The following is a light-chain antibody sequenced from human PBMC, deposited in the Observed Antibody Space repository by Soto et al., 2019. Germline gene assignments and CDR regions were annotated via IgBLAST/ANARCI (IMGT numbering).Light chain of an antibody. Sequence: QSVLTQPPSASGTPGQRVTISCSGRSSNIGSNFVYWYQQFPGTAPKLLIYRNNQRPSGVPDRFSGSKSGTSASLAISGLPSEDEAEYYCAAWDDSLSGWVFGGGTKRTVL. CDR2: RNN. CDR1: SSNIGSNF. J-gene: IGLJ3*02. V-gene: IGLV1-47*01. CDR3: AAWDDSLSGWV.